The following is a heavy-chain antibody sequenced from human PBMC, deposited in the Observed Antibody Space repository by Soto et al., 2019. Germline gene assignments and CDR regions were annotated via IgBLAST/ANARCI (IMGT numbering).Heavy chain of an antibody. V-gene: IGHV4-61*01. D-gene: IGHD2-15*01. CDR3: ASAVYCSGGSCSFDP. Sequence: QVQLQESGPGLVKPSETLSLTCTVSGGSVSSGNYYWSWIRQPPGKGLESIGFIYYTGSSSYNPSRTSRVTMSLDKSNNQFSLKLTSVTAADTAVYCASAVYCSGGSCSFDPWGQGTLVTVSS. CDR1: GGSVSSGNYY. J-gene: IGHJ5*02. CDR2: IYYTGSS.